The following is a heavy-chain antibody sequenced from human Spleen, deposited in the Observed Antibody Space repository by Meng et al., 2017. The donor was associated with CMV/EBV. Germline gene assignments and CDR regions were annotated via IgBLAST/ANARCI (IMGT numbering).Heavy chain of an antibody. Sequence: SETLSLTCAVYGDSLGNYHWSWIRQPPGRGLEWIGEINHSGGTNYNPSLKSRVTISVVPSKNQVSLKLSSVSAADTAVYYCARGVLEWLLHVRWFDPWGQGTLVTVSS. D-gene: IGHD3-3*01. CDR2: INHSGGT. V-gene: IGHV4-34*01. CDR3: ARGVLEWLLHVRWFDP. CDR1: GDSLGNYH. J-gene: IGHJ5*02.